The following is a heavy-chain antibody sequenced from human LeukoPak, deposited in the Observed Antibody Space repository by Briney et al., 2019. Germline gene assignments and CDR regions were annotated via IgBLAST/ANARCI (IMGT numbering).Heavy chain of an antibody. CDR2: INHSGST. J-gene: IGHJ4*02. V-gene: IGHV4-34*01. D-gene: IGHD2-2*01. Sequence: PSETPSLTCAVYGGSFSGYYWSWIRQPPGKGLEWIGEINHSGSTNYNPSLKSRVTISVDTSKNQFSLKLSSVTAADTAVYYCARARYCSSTSCYYFDYWGQGTLVTVSS. CDR1: GGSFSGYY. CDR3: ARARYCSSTSCYYFDY.